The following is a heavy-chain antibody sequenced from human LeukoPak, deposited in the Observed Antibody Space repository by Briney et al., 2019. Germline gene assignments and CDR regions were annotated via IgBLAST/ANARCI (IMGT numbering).Heavy chain of an antibody. V-gene: IGHV4-61*01. D-gene: IGHD5-12*01. Sequence: SETLSLTCTVSGGSVSSGSYYWSWIRQPPGKGLEWIGYIYYSGSTNYNPSLKSRVTISVDTSKNQFSLKLSPVTAADTAVYYCARVARATKGAFDIWGQGTMVTVSS. CDR1: GGSVSSGSYY. CDR2: IYYSGST. J-gene: IGHJ3*02. CDR3: ARVARATKGAFDI.